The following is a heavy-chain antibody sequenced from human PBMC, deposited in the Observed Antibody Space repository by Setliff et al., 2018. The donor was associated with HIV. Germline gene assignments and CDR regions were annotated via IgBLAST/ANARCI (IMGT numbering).Heavy chain of an antibody. CDR3: TLLAVSSKKEWKTFDF. J-gene: IGHJ4*02. CDR2: INVYNGDT. Sequence: ASVKVSCKVYGYTFTSYDINWVRQATGQGLEWMAWINVYNGDTNFAQKVQGRVTMTKDTSTGTAYMDLSSLRSEDTATYYCTLLAVSSKKEWKTFDFWGQGTLVTVSS. V-gene: IGHV1-18*01. CDR1: GYTFTSYD. D-gene: IGHD6-19*01.